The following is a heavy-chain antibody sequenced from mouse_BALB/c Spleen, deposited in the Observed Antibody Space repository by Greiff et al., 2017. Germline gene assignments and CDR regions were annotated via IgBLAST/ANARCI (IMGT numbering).Heavy chain of an antibody. CDR2: IDPSDSET. J-gene: IGHJ2*01. CDR3: ARGYGSLYFDY. Sequence: VQLQQPGAELVKPGAPVKLSCKASGYTFTSYWMNWVKQRPGRGLEWIGRIDPSDSETHYNQKFKDKATLTVDKSSSTAYIQLSSLTSEDSAVYYCARGYGSLYFDYWGQGTTLTVSS. D-gene: IGHD1-2*01. CDR1: GYTFTSYW. V-gene: IGHV1-69*02.